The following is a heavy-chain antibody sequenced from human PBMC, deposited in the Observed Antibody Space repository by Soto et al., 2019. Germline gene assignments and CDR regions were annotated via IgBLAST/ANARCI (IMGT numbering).Heavy chain of an antibody. V-gene: IGHV1-69*11. CDR2: TIPMLGTT. Sequence: QVQLVQSGAEVKKPESSVRVSCKASGGTFNSYAITWVRQAPGQGLEWMGGTIPMLGTTNYAEKFQGRVTITADESTNTAYMELSSLRSEDTAVYYCARCGIRYHSIGYYLGIDGMDVWGQGTTVIVSS. CDR1: GGTFNSYA. CDR3: ARCGIRYHSIGYYLGIDGMDV. J-gene: IGHJ6*02. D-gene: IGHD3-22*01.